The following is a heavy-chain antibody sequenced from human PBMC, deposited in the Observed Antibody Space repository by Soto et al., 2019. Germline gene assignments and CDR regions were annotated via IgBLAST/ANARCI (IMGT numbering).Heavy chain of an antibody. V-gene: IGHV3-23*05. J-gene: IGHJ4*02. CDR3: ARADLLWDSFDL. CDR2: ISNSGSST. CDR1: GFPFRNFA. Sequence: GGSLRLSCAASGFPFRNFAMAWVRQAPGKGLEWVSIISNSGSSTYHGDSVKGRFTTSRDNSKGTLSLHMRGVRIDDTVVYFCARADLLWDSFDLWGQGTLVTVSS. D-gene: IGHD2-2*01.